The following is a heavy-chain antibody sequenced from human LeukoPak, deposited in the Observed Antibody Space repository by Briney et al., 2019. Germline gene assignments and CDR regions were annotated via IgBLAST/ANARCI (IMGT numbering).Heavy chain of an antibody. V-gene: IGHV3-23*01. CDR3: AKDLHDYGNYVGWFDS. J-gene: IGHJ5*01. CDR1: GFTFSSYA. D-gene: IGHD4-11*01. Sequence: PGGSLRLSCAASGFTFSSYAMDWVRQAPGKGLEWVSAISGSGGSTYYADSVKGRFTISRDNSKTTLFLQMNSLRAEDTAVYYCAKDLHDYGNYVGWFDSWVQGTLVTVSS. CDR2: ISGSGGST.